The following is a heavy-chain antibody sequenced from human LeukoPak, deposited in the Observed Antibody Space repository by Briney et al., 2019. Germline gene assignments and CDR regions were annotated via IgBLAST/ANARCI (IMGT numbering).Heavy chain of an antibody. J-gene: IGHJ4*02. CDR3: AREIYYDSSGFYIDS. CDR1: GFTFSDYW. Sequence: QAGGSLRLSCAASGFTFSDYWMSWVRQSPGKGLEWVANIKEDGSQKYYVDSVRGRFTISRDNAKNSLFLQMDSLRAEDTAVYYSAREIYYDSSGFYIDSWGQGTLVTVSS. V-gene: IGHV3-7*01. D-gene: IGHD3-22*01. CDR2: IKEDGSQK.